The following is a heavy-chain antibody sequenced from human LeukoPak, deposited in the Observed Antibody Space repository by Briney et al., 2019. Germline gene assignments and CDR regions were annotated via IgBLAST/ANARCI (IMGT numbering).Heavy chain of an antibody. CDR3: AKASDYDEDWFDP. Sequence: GGSLRLSCAAYGFTFSSFAMSWVRQAPGKGLGWVSAISGSGGSTYYADSVKGRFTISRDNSKNTLYLQMNSLRAEDTAVYYCAKASDYDEDWFDPWGQGTLVTVSS. V-gene: IGHV3-23*01. D-gene: IGHD4-17*01. J-gene: IGHJ5*02. CDR2: ISGSGGST. CDR1: GFTFSSFA.